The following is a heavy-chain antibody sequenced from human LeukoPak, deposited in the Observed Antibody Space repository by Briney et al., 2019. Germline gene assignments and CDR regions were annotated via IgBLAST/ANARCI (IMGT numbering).Heavy chain of an antibody. Sequence: GGSLRLSCAASGFTFSSYAMYWVRQAPGKGLEWVAVISRDGGDEYYADSVRGRFTISRDNSENTLYLQMNSLRPEDTAVYYCARDGYCGSIACSRSGWLDPWGQGTLVTVSS. J-gene: IGHJ5*02. CDR1: GFTFSSYA. CDR2: ISRDGGDE. CDR3: ARDGYCGSIACSRSGWLDP. V-gene: IGHV3-30*01. D-gene: IGHD2-2*03.